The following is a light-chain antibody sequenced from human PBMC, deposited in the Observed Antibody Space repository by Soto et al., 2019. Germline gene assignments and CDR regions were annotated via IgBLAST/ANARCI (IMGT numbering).Light chain of an antibody. Sequence: QSVLTQPPSVSGAPGQRVAISCTGSSSNIGAGPVVHWYQQLRGTVPKLLIFENINRPSGVPDRFSASKSGTSASLAITGLQADDEADYYCSAYDYSLSGYVFGPGTKLTVL. CDR1: SSNIGAGPV. CDR2: ENI. J-gene: IGLJ1*01. CDR3: SAYDYSLSGYV. V-gene: IGLV1-40*01.